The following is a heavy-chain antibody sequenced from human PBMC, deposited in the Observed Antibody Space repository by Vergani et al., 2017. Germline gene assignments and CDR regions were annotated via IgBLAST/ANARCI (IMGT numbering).Heavy chain of an antibody. CDR2: ISGLDDST. CDR3: AKVLLEWVLSVGSLDS. CDR1: GFSFSRNA. D-gene: IGHD3-3*01. V-gene: IGHV3-23*04. J-gene: IGHJ4*02. Sequence: EVQLVESGGGLVQPGGSLRLSCAASGFSFSRNAMSWVRQAPGKGLEWVSGISGLDDSTYYADSVKGRFTISRDKSKNILYLQMRSLRAEDTAVYFCAKVLLEWVLSVGSLDSWGQGTLVTVSS.